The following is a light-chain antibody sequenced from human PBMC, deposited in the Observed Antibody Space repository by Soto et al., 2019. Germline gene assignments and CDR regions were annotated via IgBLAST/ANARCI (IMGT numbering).Light chain of an antibody. CDR1: STDIGTYNY. CDR3: SSYTTSSTRV. J-gene: IGLJ3*02. V-gene: IGLV2-14*01. Sequence: QSVLTQPASVSASPGQSITISCTGTSTDIGTYNYVSWYQQHPGKAPKLMIYEVTYRPSGVSDRFSGSKSGNTASLTISGLQAEDEADYYCSSYTTSSTRVFGGGTKVTVL. CDR2: EVT.